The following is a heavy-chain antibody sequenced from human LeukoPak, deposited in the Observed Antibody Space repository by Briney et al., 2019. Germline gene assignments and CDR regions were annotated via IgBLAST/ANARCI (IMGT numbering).Heavy chain of an antibody. J-gene: IGHJ4*02. CDR2: ISGNNDNP. V-gene: IGHV1-18*01. D-gene: IGHD2-2*01. Sequence: ASVKVSCKTSGYTFSNFGINWARQAPGQGLEWMGWISGNNDNPNYGQKFQGRFTVTTDSSTSTAYMELRNLRFDDTAVYYCARDGTSTDDYWGQGILVTVSS. CDR3: ARDGTSTDDY. CDR1: GYTFSNFG.